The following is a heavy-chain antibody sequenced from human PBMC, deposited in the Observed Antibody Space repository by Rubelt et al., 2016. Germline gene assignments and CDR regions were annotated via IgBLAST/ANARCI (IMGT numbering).Heavy chain of an antibody. V-gene: IGHV4-39*01. CDR2: IYYSGST. Sequence: QLQLQESGPGLVKPSETLSLTCTVSGGSISSSSYYWGWIRQPPGKGLEWIGNIYYSGSTYYNASLKSRVTISVDTSKNQFSLKLNSVTAADTAVYYCATRDSRDFDYWGQGTLVTVSS. CDR1: GGSISSSSYY. CDR3: ATRDSRDFDY. J-gene: IGHJ4*02. D-gene: IGHD4-11*01.